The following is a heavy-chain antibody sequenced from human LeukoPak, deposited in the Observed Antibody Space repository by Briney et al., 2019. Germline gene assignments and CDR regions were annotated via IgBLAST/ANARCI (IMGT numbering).Heavy chain of an antibody. CDR1: GFSFSGYG. CDR2: IRYDGSNE. D-gene: IGHD3-22*01. Sequence: PAGGSLRLSCAASGFSFSGYGMHWVRQAPGKGLEWVAFIRYDGSNEYYADSVKGRFTISRDKSKNTLSLQMNGLRTEDTALYYCAKDKISHDSSGAYFDYWGQGTLVTVSS. CDR3: AKDKISHDSSGAYFDY. J-gene: IGHJ4*02. V-gene: IGHV3-30*02.